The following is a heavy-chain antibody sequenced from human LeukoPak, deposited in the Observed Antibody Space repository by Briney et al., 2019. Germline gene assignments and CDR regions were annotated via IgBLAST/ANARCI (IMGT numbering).Heavy chain of an antibody. CDR2: MNPNTGDT. Sequence: GASVRVSCKASGYTFTGYDINWVRQATGQGLEWMGWMNPNTGDTGYAQKFQGRVTMTRNSSIDTAYMELSGLRSEDTAVYYCTRGSLSGCSRDYWGQGTLLTASS. D-gene: IGHD1-26*01. V-gene: IGHV1-8*01. CDR3: TRGSLSGCSRDY. J-gene: IGHJ4*02. CDR1: GYTFTGYD.